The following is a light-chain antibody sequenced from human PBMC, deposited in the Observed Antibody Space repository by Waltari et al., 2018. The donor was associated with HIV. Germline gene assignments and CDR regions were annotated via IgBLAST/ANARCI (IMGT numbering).Light chain of an antibody. CDR3: QHRSSWLPYT. J-gene: IGKJ2*01. V-gene: IGKV3D-20*02. Sequence: EIVLTQTPGNLSLSRGERATISRRASQSVISTYLGWYQQKPGQAPRLLIYDASNRATGIPARFSGSGSGTDFTLTISSLEPEDFAVYYCQHRSSWLPYTFGQGTKLEIK. CDR1: QSVISTY. CDR2: DAS.